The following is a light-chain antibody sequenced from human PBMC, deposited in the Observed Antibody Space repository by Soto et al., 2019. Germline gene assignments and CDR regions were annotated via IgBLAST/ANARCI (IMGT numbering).Light chain of an antibody. Sequence: EVVMTQSPATLSVSPGERVTLSCRASQGFSINLAWYHQRPGQAPRLLIYGASPRATDIPTRFSGSGSGTEFTLTISSLQSEDFGIYYCQQYNSWPWTFAQGTKVDVK. V-gene: IGKV3-15*01. CDR1: QGFSIN. CDR3: QQYNSWPWT. J-gene: IGKJ1*01. CDR2: GAS.